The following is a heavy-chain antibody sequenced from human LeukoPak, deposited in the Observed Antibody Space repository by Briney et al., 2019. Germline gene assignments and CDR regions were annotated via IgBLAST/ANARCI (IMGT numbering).Heavy chain of an antibody. CDR1: GGSISSYY. V-gene: IGHV4-4*07. CDR3: ARTSGSGSSLILFDY. Sequence: SETLSLTCTVSGGSISSYYWSWIRQPAGKGLEWIGRIYISGSTNYNPSLKSRVTISVDTSKNQFSLNLNSVTAADTAVYYCARTSGSGSSLILFDYWGQGTLVTVSS. J-gene: IGHJ4*02. CDR2: IYISGST. D-gene: IGHD3-10*01.